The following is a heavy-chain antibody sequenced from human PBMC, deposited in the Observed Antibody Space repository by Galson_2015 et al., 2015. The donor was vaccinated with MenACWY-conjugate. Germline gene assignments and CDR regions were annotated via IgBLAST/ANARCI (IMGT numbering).Heavy chain of an antibody. CDR2: IYPGASDT. J-gene: IGHJ4*02. CDR3: ASCDCSGGSCKHPSRIFDY. D-gene: IGHD2-15*01. V-gene: IGHV5-51*01. CDR1: GSSFPRYW. Sequence: QSGAEVKKPGESLPLSCTGSGSSFPRYWLGWVRQMPGTGLEWMGIIYPGASDTRYSPSVQGQVTISADKSISTAYLQWSSLKASDTAKYYGASCDCSGGSCKHPSRIFDYWGQGTLVTVSS.